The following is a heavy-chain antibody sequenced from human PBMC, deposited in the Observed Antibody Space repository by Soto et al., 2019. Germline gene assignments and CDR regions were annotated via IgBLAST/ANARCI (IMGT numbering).Heavy chain of an antibody. CDR1: GFTFSSSA. J-gene: IGHJ4*02. CDR3: AKMAFFGDPPGGDS. Sequence: GGSLRLSCGVSGFTFSSSAMAWVRQTPGEGLEWVSSISRSGVDTFYADSVKGRFTISRDNSKNTLHLQMNSLGADDTAVYHCAKMAFFGDPPGGDSWGQGTLVTVSS. D-gene: IGHD3-10*01. V-gene: IGHV3-23*01. CDR2: ISRSGVDT.